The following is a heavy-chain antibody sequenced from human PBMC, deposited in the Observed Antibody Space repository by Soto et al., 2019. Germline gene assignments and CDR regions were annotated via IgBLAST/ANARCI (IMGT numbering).Heavy chain of an antibody. V-gene: IGHV1-2*04. CDR3: ARKITGTTGVFAC. Sequence: ASVKVSCKASGYTFTGYYMHWVRQAPGQGLEWMGGINPNSGDTNYAPKFQGWATMTRDTSISTAYMELSRLNADDTAVYYCARKITGTTGVFACWGQGTLVTVSS. CDR1: GYTFTGYY. J-gene: IGHJ4*02. CDR2: INPNSGDT. D-gene: IGHD1-20*01.